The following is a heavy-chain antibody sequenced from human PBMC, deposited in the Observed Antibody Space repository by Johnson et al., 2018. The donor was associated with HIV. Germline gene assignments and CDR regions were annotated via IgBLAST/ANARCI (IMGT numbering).Heavy chain of an antibody. CDR2: ISYDGSNK. D-gene: IGHD3-22*01. Sequence: QVQLVESGGGVVQPGRSLRLSCAASGFTFSSYAMHWVRQAPGKGLEWVAVISYDGSNKYYADSVKGRFTISRDNSKNTLYLQMNSLRAEDTAVYYCAKDRITYYYDSSGYYSREPDAFDIWGQVTMVTVSS. CDR3: AKDRITYYYDSSGYYSREPDAFDI. V-gene: IGHV3-30*04. CDR1: GFTFSSYA. J-gene: IGHJ3*02.